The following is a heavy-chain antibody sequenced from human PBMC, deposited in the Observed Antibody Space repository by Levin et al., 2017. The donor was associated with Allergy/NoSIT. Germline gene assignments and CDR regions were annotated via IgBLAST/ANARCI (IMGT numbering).Heavy chain of an antibody. V-gene: IGHV3-30*04. Sequence: GGSLRLSCAASGFTFSSYAMHWVRQAPGKGLEWVAVISYDGSNKYYADSVKGRFTISRDNSKNTLYLQMNSLRAEDTAVYYCAREEGIGYCTNGVCYQGEGFDYWGQGTLVTVSS. CDR2: ISYDGSNK. CDR3: AREEGIGYCTNGVCYQGEGFDY. J-gene: IGHJ4*02. CDR1: GFTFSSYA. D-gene: IGHD2-8*01.